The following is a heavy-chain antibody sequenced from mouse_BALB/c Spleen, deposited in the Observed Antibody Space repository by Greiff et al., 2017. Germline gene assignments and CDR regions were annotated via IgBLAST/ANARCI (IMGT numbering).Heavy chain of an antibody. V-gene: IGHV1-87*01. CDR2: IYPGDGDT. Sequence: QVQLKESGAELARPGASVKLSCKASGYTFTSYWMQWVKQRPGQGLEWIGAIYPGDGDTRYTQKFKGKATLTADKSSSTAYMQLSSLASEDSAVYYCARCGVTTADYAMDYWGQGTSVTVSS. CDR3: ARCGVTTADYAMDY. CDR1: GYTFTSYW. D-gene: IGHD1-2*01. J-gene: IGHJ4*01.